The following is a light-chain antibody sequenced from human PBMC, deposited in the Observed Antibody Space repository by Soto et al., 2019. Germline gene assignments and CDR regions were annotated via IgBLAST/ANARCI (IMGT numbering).Light chain of an antibody. Sequence: EIVLTQSPGTLSWSPGERATLSCRASQSVSSNYLAWYQQKPGQSPRLLIYGASSRANGIPDRFSGSGSGTDFTLTINILDPEDSAVYHCQQYATSARLTFGPGTKVDI. CDR2: GAS. J-gene: IGKJ3*01. CDR3: QQYATSARLT. CDR1: QSVSSNY. V-gene: IGKV3-20*01.